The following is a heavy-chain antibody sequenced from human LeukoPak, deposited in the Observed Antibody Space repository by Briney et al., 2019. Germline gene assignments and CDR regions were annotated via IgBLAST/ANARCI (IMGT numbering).Heavy chain of an antibody. J-gene: IGHJ3*02. CDR3: AKDFMEVLRYFGGI. CDR1: GFTFSSYG. D-gene: IGHD3-9*01. CDR2: ISGSGDST. V-gene: IGHV3-23*01. Sequence: PGGSLRLSCAASGFTFSSYGMSWVRQAPGKGLEWVSGISGSGDSTYYADSVKGRFTISRDNSKNTLYLQMNSLRAEDTAVYYCAKDFMEVLRYFGGIWGQGTMVTVSS.